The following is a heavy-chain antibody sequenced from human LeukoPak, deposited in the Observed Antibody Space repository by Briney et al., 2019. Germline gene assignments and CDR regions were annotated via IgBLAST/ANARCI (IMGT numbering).Heavy chain of an antibody. V-gene: IGHV3-30*14. D-gene: IGHD2-15*01. CDR2: ISYDGSNK. Sequence: GGSLRLSCAASGFTFSSYAIHWVRQAPGKGLEWVAVISYDGSNKYYADSVKGRFTISRDNSKNTLYLQMGSLRAEDMAVYYCARDQVGYCSGGSCYSYYYYMDVWGKGTTVTVSS. CDR1: GFTFSSYA. CDR3: ARDQVGYCSGGSCYSYYYYMDV. J-gene: IGHJ6*03.